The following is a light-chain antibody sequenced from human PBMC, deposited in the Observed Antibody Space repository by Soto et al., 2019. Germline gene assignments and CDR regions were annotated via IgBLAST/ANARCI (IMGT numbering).Light chain of an antibody. V-gene: IGKV3-15*01. CDR2: GTS. J-gene: IGKJ1*01. CDR3: QQYRSWPRT. CDR1: QSVSSN. Sequence: IVMTQSPATLSVSTGGRATLSCRASQSVSSNLAWYQQKPGQAPRPLIYGTSTRATGFPARFSGSGSGTEFTLTISSLQSEDFAVYYCQQYRSWPRTFGQGTKVDI.